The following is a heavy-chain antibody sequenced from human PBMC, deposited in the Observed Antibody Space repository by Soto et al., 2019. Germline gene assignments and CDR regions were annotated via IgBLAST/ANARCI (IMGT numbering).Heavy chain of an antibody. Sequence: EVQLVESGGGLIKPGGSLRLSCAASGLTVSSNYMNWVRQAPGKGLEWVSRIYTGGGTYYADSVKGRFTVSRDNSKNTLYLQMNSLRAEDTAVYYCARMGQWRVPGYYSYGMDVWGQGTSVTVSS. D-gene: IGHD6-19*01. CDR2: IYTGGGT. CDR3: ARMGQWRVPGYYSYGMDV. J-gene: IGHJ6*02. V-gene: IGHV3-53*01. CDR1: GLTVSSNY.